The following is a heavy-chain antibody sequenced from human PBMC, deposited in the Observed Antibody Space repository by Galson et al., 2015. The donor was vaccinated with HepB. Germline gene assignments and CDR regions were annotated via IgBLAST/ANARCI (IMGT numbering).Heavy chain of an antibody. CDR3: ARSLGRRGVDPQPYYFDY. CDR1: GFTFSSYS. V-gene: IGHV3-48*02. Sequence: SLRLSCAASGFTFSSYSMNWVRQAPGKGLEWVSYISSSSSTIYYADSVKGRFTISRDNAKSSLYLQLNSLRDEDTAVYYCARSLGRRGVDPQPYYFDYWGQGTLVTVSS. J-gene: IGHJ4*02. CDR2: ISSSSSTI. D-gene: IGHD3-10*01.